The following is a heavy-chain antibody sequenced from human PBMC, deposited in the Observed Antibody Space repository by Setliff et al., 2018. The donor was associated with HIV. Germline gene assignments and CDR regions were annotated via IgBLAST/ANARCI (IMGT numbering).Heavy chain of an antibody. J-gene: IGHJ4*02. CDR1: GYTFTSYD. Sequence: ASVKVSCKASGYTFTSYDISWVRQAPGQGLEWMGWMSTYNGDTKSSQKFQGRVTITRDTSASTAYMELSSLRSEDTGVYYCAIGSSNWPHRPNNYYFDYWGQGTPVTVSS. CDR2: MSTYNGDT. V-gene: IGHV1-18*01. CDR3: AIGSSNWPHRPNNYYFDY. D-gene: IGHD6-13*01.